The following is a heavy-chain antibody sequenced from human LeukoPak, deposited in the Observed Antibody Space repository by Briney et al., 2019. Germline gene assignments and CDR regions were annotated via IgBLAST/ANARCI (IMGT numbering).Heavy chain of an antibody. J-gene: IGHJ4*02. D-gene: IGHD5-24*01. Sequence: ASVKVSCKASGYTFTSYYMHWVRQAPGQGLEWMGIINPSGGSTSYAQKFQGRVTMTRDTSTSTAYMELRSLRSDDTAVYYCAREEMATLDYWGQGTLVTVSS. CDR2: INPSGGST. V-gene: IGHV1-46*01. CDR3: AREEMATLDY. CDR1: GYTFTSYY.